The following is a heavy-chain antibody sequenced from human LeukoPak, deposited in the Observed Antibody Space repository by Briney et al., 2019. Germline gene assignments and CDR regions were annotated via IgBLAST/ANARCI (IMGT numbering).Heavy chain of an antibody. J-gene: IGHJ3*02. CDR2: IYPGDSDT. Sequence: GESLNISCKGSGYSFTNYGCGWVRQMPGKGLEWMGIIYPGDSDTRYSPSFQGQVTISVDRSISTAHLQWSSLQASDTAMYYCARHIGLVAPEGFDIWGQGTMVTVSS. V-gene: IGHV5-51*01. CDR1: GYSFTNYG. CDR3: ARHIGLVAPEGFDI. D-gene: IGHD2-8*02.